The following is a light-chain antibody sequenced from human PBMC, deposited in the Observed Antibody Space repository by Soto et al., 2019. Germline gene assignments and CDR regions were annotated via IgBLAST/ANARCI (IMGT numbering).Light chain of an antibody. CDR3: QQYNDWPPKRT. J-gene: IGKJ1*01. CDR1: QSITTN. Sequence: EVVMTQSPVTLSVSPGERATLSCRASQSITTNLAWYQQKPGQAPRLLIYGASTRATGVPARFSGSGSGTQFTLPIHSLQSEDFAVYYCQQYNDWPPKRTFGQGTKVDIK. V-gene: IGKV3-15*01. CDR2: GAS.